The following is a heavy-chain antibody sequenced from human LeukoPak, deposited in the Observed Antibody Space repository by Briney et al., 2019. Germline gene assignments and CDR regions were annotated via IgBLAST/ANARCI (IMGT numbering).Heavy chain of an antibody. CDR3: ARDGWFGELLSQKNFDY. CDR2: ISAYNGNT. CDR1: GYTFTSYG. V-gene: IGHV1-18*01. Sequence: ASVKVSCKASGYTFTSYGISWVRQAPGQGLEWMGWISAYNGNTNYAQKLQGRVTMTTDTSTSTAYMELRSLRSDDTAVYYCARDGWFGELLSQKNFDYWGQGTLVTVSS. J-gene: IGHJ4*02. D-gene: IGHD3-10*01.